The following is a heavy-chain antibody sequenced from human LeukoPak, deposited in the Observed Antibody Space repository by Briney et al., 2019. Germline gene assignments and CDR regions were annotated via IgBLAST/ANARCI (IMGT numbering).Heavy chain of an antibody. D-gene: IGHD3-22*01. J-gene: IGHJ3*02. CDR1: GYTFTSYG. V-gene: IGHV1-18*01. CDR2: ISAYNGNT. CDR3: ARDRPYYDRDAFDI. Sequence: ASVKVSCKASGYTFTSYGISWVRQAPGQGLEWMGWISAYNGNTNYAQKLQGRVTMTTDTSTSTAYMELWSLRSDDTAVYYCARDRPYYDRDAFDIWGQGTMVTVSS.